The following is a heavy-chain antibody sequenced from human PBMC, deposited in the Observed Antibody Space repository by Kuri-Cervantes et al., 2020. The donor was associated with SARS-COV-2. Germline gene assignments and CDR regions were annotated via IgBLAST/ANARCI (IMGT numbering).Heavy chain of an antibody. V-gene: IGHV1-3*01. D-gene: IGHD2-2*01. Sequence: ASVKVSCKASGYTFTSYAMHWVRQAPGQRLEWMGWINAGNGNTKYSQKFQGRVTMTRNTSKSTAYMELSSLRSEDTAVYYCARGVFRAVPAAGGPRRIYYYYMDVWGKGTTVTGSS. CDR1: GYTFTSYA. J-gene: IGHJ6*03. CDR3: ARGVFRAVPAAGGPRRIYYYYMDV. CDR2: INAGNGNT.